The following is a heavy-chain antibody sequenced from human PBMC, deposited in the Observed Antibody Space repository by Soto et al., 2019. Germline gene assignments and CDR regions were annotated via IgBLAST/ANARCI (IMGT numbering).Heavy chain of an antibody. CDR1: GGSISSSSYY. D-gene: IGHD1-26*01. J-gene: IGHJ4*02. Sequence: PSETLSLTCTVSGGSISSSSYYWGWIRQPPGKGLEWSVRIYYSGSTYYNPSLKSRVTISIDTSKNQFSLKLSSVTAADTAVYYCASHYQFESGSYPYFDYWGQGTLVTVSS. CDR3: ASHYQFESGSYPYFDY. V-gene: IGHV4-39*01. CDR2: IYYSGST.